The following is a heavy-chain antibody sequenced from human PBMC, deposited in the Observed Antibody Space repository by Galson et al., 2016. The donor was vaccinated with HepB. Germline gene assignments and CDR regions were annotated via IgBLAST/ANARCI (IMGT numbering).Heavy chain of an antibody. CDR2: INAGEGNT. V-gene: IGHV1-3*01. Sequence: SVKVSCKASGYTFTNYAIHWVRQAPGQRLEWMGWINAGEGNTKYSQKFQGRVIITRDTSASTAYMELSSLRSEDTAVYFCAKGGYETYPNILTGYYDYWGQGTLVTVSS. D-gene: IGHD3-9*01. CDR1: GYTFTNYA. J-gene: IGHJ4*02. CDR3: AKGGYETYPNILTGYYDY.